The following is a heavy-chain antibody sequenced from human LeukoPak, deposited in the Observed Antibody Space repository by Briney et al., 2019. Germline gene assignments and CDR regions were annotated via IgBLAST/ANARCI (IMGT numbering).Heavy chain of an antibody. CDR2: ISYSGST. Sequence: SETLSPTCTVSGGSISSAAFYWSWIRQHPGRGLEWIGYISYSGSTYYNPSLKTRLTISVDTSKNQFSLSLGSVTAADTAFYYCARSDMATVFDFWGRGTLVTVSS. J-gene: IGHJ4*02. CDR3: ARSDMATVFDF. V-gene: IGHV4-31*03. D-gene: IGHD5-24*01. CDR1: GGSISSAAFY.